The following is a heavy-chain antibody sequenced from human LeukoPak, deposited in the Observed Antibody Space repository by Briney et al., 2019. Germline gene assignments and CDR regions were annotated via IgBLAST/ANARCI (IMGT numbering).Heavy chain of an antibody. CDR3: ARDLEAPGGLWEPNAFDI. D-gene: IGHD1-14*01. CDR1: GYTFTSYG. V-gene: IGHV1-18*01. J-gene: IGHJ3*02. Sequence: ASVKVSCKASGYTFTSYGISRVRQAPGQGLEWMGWISAYNGNTNYAQKLQGRVTMTTDTSTSTAYMELRSLRSDDTAVYYCARDLEAPGGLWEPNAFDIWGQGTMVTVSS. CDR2: ISAYNGNT.